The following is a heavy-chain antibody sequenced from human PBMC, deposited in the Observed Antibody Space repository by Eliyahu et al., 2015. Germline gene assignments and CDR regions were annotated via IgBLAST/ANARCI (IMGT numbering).Heavy chain of an antibody. CDR2: MSHSGXX. CDR1: GYSISSGYY. CDR3: ARDQGYFDH. J-gene: IGHJ4*02. Sequence: QVQLQESGPGXVXPSETLXLXCGVSGYSISSGYYWGWIRQSPGKGLQWIGXMSHSGXXFYNSSLKSRVTISADTSKNQFSLKLTSVTAADTAVYYCARDQGYFDHWGQGTLVTVSS. V-gene: IGHV4-38-2*02.